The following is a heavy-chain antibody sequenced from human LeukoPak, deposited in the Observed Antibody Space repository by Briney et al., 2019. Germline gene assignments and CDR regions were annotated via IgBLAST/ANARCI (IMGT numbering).Heavy chain of an antibody. J-gene: IGHJ4*02. D-gene: IGHD5-12*01. CDR3: VKGDYDYIEMGYFDQ. Sequence: PGGSLRLSCVASGFTFSNFARSWVRQAAGKGLEWVSLIIGSSGDTFYADSVKGRFSMSIDISNNRLHLQLNTLRADDTALYYCVKGDYDYIEMGYFDQWGQGTLVTVPS. CDR2: IIGSSGDT. V-gene: IGHV3-23*01. CDR1: GFTFSNFA.